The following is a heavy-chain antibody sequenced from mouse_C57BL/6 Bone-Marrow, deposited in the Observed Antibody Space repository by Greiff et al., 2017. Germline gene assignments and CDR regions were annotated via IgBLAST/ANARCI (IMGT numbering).Heavy chain of an antibody. CDR3: ARRGKLAVVATGEAWFAY. CDR1: GYTFTSYW. Sequence: VQLQQPGAELVKPGASVKMSCKASGYTFTSYWITWVKQRPGQGLEWIGDIYPGSGSTNYNEKFKSKATLTVDTSSSTAYMQLSSLTSEDSAVYYCARRGKLAVVATGEAWFAYWGQGTLVTVSA. V-gene: IGHV1-55*01. D-gene: IGHD1-1*01. J-gene: IGHJ3*01. CDR2: IYPGSGST.